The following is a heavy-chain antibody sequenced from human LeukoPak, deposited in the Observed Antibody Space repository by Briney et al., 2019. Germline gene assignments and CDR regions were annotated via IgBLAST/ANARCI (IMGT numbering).Heavy chain of an antibody. Sequence: SETLSLTCTVFGGSISSYYWTWIRQPPGKGLEWIGYIYYSGSTNYNPSLKSRVTISVDTSKNQFSLKLSSVTAADTAVYYCARVDWNNSYLDPWGQGTLVTVSS. J-gene: IGHJ5*02. V-gene: IGHV4-59*12. CDR2: IYYSGST. D-gene: IGHD1/OR15-1a*01. CDR1: GGSISSYY. CDR3: ARVDWNNSYLDP.